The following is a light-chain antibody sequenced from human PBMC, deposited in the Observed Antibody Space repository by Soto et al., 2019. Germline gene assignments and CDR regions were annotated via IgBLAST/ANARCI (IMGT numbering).Light chain of an antibody. CDR3: QQYDSSPWT. CDR2: GAS. V-gene: IGKV3-20*01. J-gene: IGKJ1*01. Sequence: EIVLTQSPGTLSLSPGARANLSCRASQSVSSSFLAWYQQKPGQAPRLLIYGASSRATGIPDRFSGSGSGTDFTLTISRLEPEDFAVYYCQQYDSSPWTFGQGTKVEIK. CDR1: QSVSSSF.